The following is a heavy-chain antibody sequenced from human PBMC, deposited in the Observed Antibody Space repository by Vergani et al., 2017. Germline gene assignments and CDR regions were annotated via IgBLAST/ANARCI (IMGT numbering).Heavy chain of an antibody. CDR2: IYYSGST. J-gene: IGHJ2*01. V-gene: IGHV4-61*01. D-gene: IGHD3-10*01. CDR1: GGSVSSGSYY. CDR3: ARVGYYGSGSYYNWYFDL. Sequence: QVQLQESGPGLVKPSETLSLTCTVSGGSVSSGSYYWSWIRQPPGKGLEWIGYIYYSGSTNYNPSLKSRVTISVDTSKNQFSLKLSSVTAADTAVYYCARVGYYGSGSYYNWYFDLWGRGTLVTVSS.